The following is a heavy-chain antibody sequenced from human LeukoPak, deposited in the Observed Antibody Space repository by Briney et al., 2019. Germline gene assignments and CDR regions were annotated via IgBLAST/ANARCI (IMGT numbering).Heavy chain of an antibody. CDR2: FDPEDGET. Sequence: ASVKVSCKVSGYTLTELSMHWVRQAPGKGLEWMGGFDPEDGETIYAQKFQGRVTMTEDTSTDTAYMELSSLRSEDTAVYYCATDITYWRWFDPWGQGTLVTVSS. CDR3: ATDITYWRWFDP. J-gene: IGHJ5*02. CDR1: GYTLTELS. D-gene: IGHD2-8*02. V-gene: IGHV1-24*01.